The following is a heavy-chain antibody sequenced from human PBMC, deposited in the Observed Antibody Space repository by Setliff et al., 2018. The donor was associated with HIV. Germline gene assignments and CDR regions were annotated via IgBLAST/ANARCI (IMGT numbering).Heavy chain of an antibody. V-gene: IGHV4-34*01. CDR3: ARRHLSPKFDP. CDR1: GGSFSGYY. CDR2: INHSGST. J-gene: IGHJ5*02. Sequence: SETLSLTCAVYGGSFSGYYWSWIRQPPGKGLEWIGDINHSGSTNYNPSLKSRVTISVDTSKNQFSLKLSSVTAADTAVYYCARRHLSPKFDPWGQGTLVTVSS.